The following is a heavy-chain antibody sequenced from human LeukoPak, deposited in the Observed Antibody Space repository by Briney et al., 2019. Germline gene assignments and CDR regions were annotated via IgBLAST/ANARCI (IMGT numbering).Heavy chain of an antibody. Sequence: GGSLRLSCAASGFTISRYWMSWVRQAPGKGLEWVANINQDGSEKYYVDSVKGRFTISRDNAKNSLYLQMNSLRAEDTAVYYCARDRSGCHRYWGQGTLVTVSS. CDR3: ARDRSGCHRY. V-gene: IGHV3-7*01. D-gene: IGHD6-19*01. CDR1: GFTISRYW. CDR2: INQDGSEK. J-gene: IGHJ4*02.